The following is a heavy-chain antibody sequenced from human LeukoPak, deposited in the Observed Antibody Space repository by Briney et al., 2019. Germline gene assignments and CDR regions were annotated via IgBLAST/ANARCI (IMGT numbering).Heavy chain of an antibody. V-gene: IGHV1-69*01. CDR2: IIPIFGTA. J-gene: IGHJ3*02. CDR3: ASPYYYDSSGYYSAFDI. Sequence: EASVKVSCKASGGTFSSYAISWVRQAPGQGLEWMGGIIPIFGTANYAQKFQGRVTITADESTSTAYMELSSLRSEDTAVYYCASPYYYDSSGYYSAFDIWGQGTMLTVSS. D-gene: IGHD3-22*01. CDR1: GGTFSSYA.